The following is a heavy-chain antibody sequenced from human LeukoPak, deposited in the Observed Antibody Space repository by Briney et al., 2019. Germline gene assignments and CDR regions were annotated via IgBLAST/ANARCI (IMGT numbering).Heavy chain of an antibody. CDR1: GYSFSSHW. CDR2: IYPGDSDT. J-gene: IGHJ4*02. D-gene: IGHD1-1*01. CDR3: ARHETGPYFDY. Sequence: GESLKISCKGSGYSFSSHWIGWVRQMPGKGLEWMGIIYPGDSDTRYSPSFQGQVTISADRSISTAYLQWSSLKASDTAMYYCARHETGPYFDYWGQGTLVTVSS. V-gene: IGHV5-51*01.